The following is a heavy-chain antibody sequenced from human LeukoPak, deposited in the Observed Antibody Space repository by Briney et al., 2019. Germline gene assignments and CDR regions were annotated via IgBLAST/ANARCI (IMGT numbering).Heavy chain of an antibody. Sequence: PSETLSLTCAVYGGSFSGYYWSWIRQPPGKGLEWIGEINHSGSTNYNPSLKSRATISVDTSKNQFSLKLSSVTAADTAVYYCARGVLQLGYWGQGTLVTVSS. D-gene: IGHD6-6*01. CDR2: INHSGST. J-gene: IGHJ4*02. CDR1: GGSFSGYY. CDR3: ARGVLQLGY. V-gene: IGHV4-34*01.